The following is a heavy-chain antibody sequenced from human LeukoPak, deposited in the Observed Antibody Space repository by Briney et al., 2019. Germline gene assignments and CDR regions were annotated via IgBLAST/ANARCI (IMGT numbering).Heavy chain of an antibody. D-gene: IGHD4-17*01. CDR2: IVVGSGNT. J-gene: IGHJ4*02. Sequence: GPSVKVSCKASGFTFTSSAMQWVRQARGQRLEWIGWIVVGSGNTNYAQKFQERVTITRDMSTSTAYMELSSLRSEDTAVYYCAAVPLPYGDYVGAARGDYWGQGTLVTVSS. CDR3: AAVPLPYGDYVGAARGDY. CDR1: GFTFTSSA. V-gene: IGHV1-58*02.